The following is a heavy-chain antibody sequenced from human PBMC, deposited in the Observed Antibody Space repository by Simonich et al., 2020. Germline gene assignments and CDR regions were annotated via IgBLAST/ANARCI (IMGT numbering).Heavy chain of an antibody. CDR3: ARASRGTWWYYYFDY. D-gene: IGHD2-15*01. CDR1: GYTFTSYG. V-gene: IGHV1-18*01. Sequence: QVQLVQSGAEVKKPGASVKVSCTASGYTFTSYGISWVRQAPGQGLEWMGWISANNGKTNYAQKLQGRGTMTTDTSTSTAYMELRSLRSDDTAVYYCARASRGTWWYYYFDYWGQGTLVTVSS. CDR2: ISANNGKT. J-gene: IGHJ4*02.